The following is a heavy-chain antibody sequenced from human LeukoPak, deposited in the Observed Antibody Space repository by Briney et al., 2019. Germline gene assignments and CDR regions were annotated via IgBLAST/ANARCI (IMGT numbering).Heavy chain of an antibody. D-gene: IGHD3-10*01. CDR2: IYYSGST. V-gene: IGHV4-39*01. CDR1: GGSISSSSYY. Sequence: SETLSLTCTVSGGSISSSSYYWGWIRQPPGRGLEWIGSIYYSGSTYYNPSLKSRVTISVDTSKNQFSLKLSSVTAADTAVYYCARHRFGALLHFDLWGRGTVVTVSS. CDR3: ARHRFGALLHFDL. J-gene: IGHJ2*01.